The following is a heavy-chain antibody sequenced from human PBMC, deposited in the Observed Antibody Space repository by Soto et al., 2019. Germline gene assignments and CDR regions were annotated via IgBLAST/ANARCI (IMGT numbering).Heavy chain of an antibody. D-gene: IGHD6-6*01. CDR3: VRVYGRSSCFFDS. J-gene: IGHJ4*02. Sequence: SETLSLTCVVSGYSLTSGYHWGWIRQPPGKGLEWIGTIYHSGTTYYNPSLMSRVTMSVDTSKNQFSLKVTSATAADTAVYFCVRVYGRSSCFFDSWGQGTLVTVSS. V-gene: IGHV4-38-2*01. CDR1: GYSLTSGYH. CDR2: IYHSGTT.